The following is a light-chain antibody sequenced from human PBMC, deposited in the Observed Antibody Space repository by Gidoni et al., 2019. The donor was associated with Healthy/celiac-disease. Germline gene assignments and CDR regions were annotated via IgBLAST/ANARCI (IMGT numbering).Light chain of an antibody. V-gene: IGKV1-39*01. Sequence: DIQMTQSPSSLSAPVGDRVTITCRASQSISSYLNWYQQKPGKAPKLLIYAASSLQSGAPSRFSGSGSGTDFTLTISSLQPEDFATYYCQQSYSTLLTFGGGTKVEIK. CDR2: AAS. CDR1: QSISSY. J-gene: IGKJ4*01. CDR3: QQSYSTLLT.